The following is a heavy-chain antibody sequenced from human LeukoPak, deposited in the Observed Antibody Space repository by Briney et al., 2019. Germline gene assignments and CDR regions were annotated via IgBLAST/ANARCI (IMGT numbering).Heavy chain of an antibody. Sequence: SETLSLTCTVSGGSISSSSYYWGWIRQPPGKGLEWIGSIYYSGSTYYNPSLKSRVTISVDTSKNQFSLKLSSVTAADTAVYYCARDWDYFDSRGRLHAFDIWGQGTMVTVSS. CDR2: IYYSGST. CDR1: GGSISSSSYY. CDR3: ARDWDYFDSRGRLHAFDI. D-gene: IGHD3-22*01. V-gene: IGHV4-39*07. J-gene: IGHJ3*02.